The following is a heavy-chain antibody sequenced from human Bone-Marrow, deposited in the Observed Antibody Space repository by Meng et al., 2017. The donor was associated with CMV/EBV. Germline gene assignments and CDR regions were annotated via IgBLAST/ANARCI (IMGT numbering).Heavy chain of an antibody. CDR2: IYYTGIT. V-gene: IGHV4-59*08. CDR1: GGSISSYY. D-gene: IGHD3-10*01. J-gene: IGHJ4*02. Sequence: SETLSLTCTVSGGSISSYYWSWIRQPPGKRLEWIGYIYYTGITNYNSSLKSRVTISVDTSKNQFSLKLSSVTAADTAVYYCARGDYYYGPTVPDYWGQGPLVTVSS. CDR3: ARGDYYYGPTVPDY.